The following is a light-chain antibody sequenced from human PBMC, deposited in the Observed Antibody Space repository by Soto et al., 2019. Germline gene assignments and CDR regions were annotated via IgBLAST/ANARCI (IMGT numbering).Light chain of an antibody. CDR2: EVN. J-gene: IGLJ2*01. V-gene: IGLV2-8*01. CDR3: CSYGGSNNMI. CDR1: SSDIGGYNY. Sequence: QSALTQPPSASGSPGQSVSISCTGTSSDIGGYNYVSWYQQHPGKAPKLIIYEVNKRPSGVPDRVSGSKSGNTASLTVSGLQAEYEADYYCCSYGGSNNMIFGGGTKLTVL.